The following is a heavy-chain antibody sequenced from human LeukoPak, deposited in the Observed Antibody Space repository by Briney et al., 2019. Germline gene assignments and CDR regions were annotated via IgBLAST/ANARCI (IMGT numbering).Heavy chain of an antibody. CDR1: GGSFSDHY. V-gene: IGHV4-34*01. D-gene: IGHD5-18*01. J-gene: IGHJ6*02. CDR3: ARSVQLWLRSTGMDV. Sequence: SETLSLTCAVYGGSFSDHYWSWIRQPPGKGLEWIGEINLSGSSNYNPSLKSRVTISVDTSKNQLSLKLSSVTAADTAVYYCARSVQLWLRSTGMDVWGQGTTVTVSS. CDR2: INLSGSS.